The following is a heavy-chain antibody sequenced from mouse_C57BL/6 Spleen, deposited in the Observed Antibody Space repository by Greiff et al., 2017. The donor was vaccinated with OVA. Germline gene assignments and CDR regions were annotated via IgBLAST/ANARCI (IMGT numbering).Heavy chain of an antibody. CDR2: IYIGNGYT. CDR1: GYTFTSYG. V-gene: IGHV1-58*01. J-gene: IGHJ4*01. Sequence: VQLQQSGAELVRPGSSVKMSCKPSGYTFTSYGINWVKQRPGQGLEWIGYIYIGNGYTEYNEKFKGKATLTADTSSSTAYMQLSSLTSEDSAIYFCARWDSNCGGAMDYWGQGTSVTVSS. CDR3: ARWDSNCGGAMDY. D-gene: IGHD2-5*01.